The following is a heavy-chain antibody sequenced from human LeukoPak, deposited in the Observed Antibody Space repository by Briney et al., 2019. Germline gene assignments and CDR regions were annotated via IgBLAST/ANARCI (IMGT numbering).Heavy chain of an antibody. CDR1: GGSISSSSYY. D-gene: IGHD5-24*01. V-gene: IGHV4-39*01. Sequence: SETLSLTCTVSGGSISSSSYYWGWIRQPPGKGLEWIGSIYYSGSTYYNPSLKSRVTISVDTSKNQFSLKLSSVTAADTAVYYCARSLRDGYNPIDYWGQGTLVTVSS. J-gene: IGHJ4*02. CDR2: IYYSGST. CDR3: ARSLRDGYNPIDY.